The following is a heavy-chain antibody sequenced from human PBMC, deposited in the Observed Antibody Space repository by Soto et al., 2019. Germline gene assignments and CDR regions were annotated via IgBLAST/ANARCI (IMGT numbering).Heavy chain of an antibody. V-gene: IGHV3-23*01. CDR1: GFTFSNYA. D-gene: IGHD1-26*01. CDR2: ISGNGGST. J-gene: IGHJ3*02. Sequence: GGSLRLSCAASGFTFSNYAMNWVRQAPGKGLEWVSAISGNGGSTYYADSVKGRFTISRDNSKNTLYLQMNSLRAEDTAVYYCAKDRSIVGATDAFDIWGQGTMVTVSS. CDR3: AKDRSIVGATDAFDI.